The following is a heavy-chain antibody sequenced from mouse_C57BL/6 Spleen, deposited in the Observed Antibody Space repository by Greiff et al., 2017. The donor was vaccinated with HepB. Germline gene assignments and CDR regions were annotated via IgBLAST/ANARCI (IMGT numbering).Heavy chain of an antibody. CDR1: GYTFTSYW. CDR3: ARPHFDV. CDR2: IDPSDSYT. V-gene: IGHV1-50*01. Sequence: VQLQQPGAELVKPGASVKLSCKASGYTFTSYWMQWVKQRPGQGLEWIGEIDPSDSYTNYNQKFKGKATLTVDTSSSTAYMQLSSLTSEDSAVYYCARPHFDVWGTGTTVTVSS. J-gene: IGHJ1*03.